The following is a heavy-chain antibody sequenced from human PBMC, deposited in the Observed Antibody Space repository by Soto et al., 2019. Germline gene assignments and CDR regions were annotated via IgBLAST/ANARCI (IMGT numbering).Heavy chain of an antibody. J-gene: IGHJ3*02. D-gene: IGHD1-26*01. Sequence: SETLSLTCTVSGGSISSSSYYWGWIRQPPGKGLEWIGSIYYSGSTYYNPSLKGRVTISVDTSKNQFSLKLSSVTAADTAVYYCARRLVGATSAFDIWGQGTMVTVSS. CDR1: GGSISSSSYY. CDR3: ARRLVGATSAFDI. CDR2: IYYSGST. V-gene: IGHV4-39*01.